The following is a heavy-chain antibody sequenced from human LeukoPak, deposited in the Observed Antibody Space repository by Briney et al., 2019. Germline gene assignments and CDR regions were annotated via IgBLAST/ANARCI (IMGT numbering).Heavy chain of an antibody. D-gene: IGHD3-10*01. CDR3: AREHWRGGWFDP. CDR1: GGSISSGGYY. V-gene: IGHV4-30-2*01. CDR2: IYHSGST. Sequence: SETLSLTCTVSGGSISSGGYYWSWIRQPPGKGLEWIGYIYHSGSTYYNPSLKSRVTISVDRSKNQFSLKLSSVTAADTAVYYCAREHWRGGWFDPWGQGTLVTVSS. J-gene: IGHJ5*02.